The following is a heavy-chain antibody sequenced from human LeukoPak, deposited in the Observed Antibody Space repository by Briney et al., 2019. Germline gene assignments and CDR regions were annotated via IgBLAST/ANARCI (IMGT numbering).Heavy chain of an antibody. CDR2: INAGNGNT. V-gene: IGHV1-3*01. D-gene: IGHD2-2*01. CDR1: GYTFTSYA. J-gene: IGHJ6*02. CDR3: ARVVVVPAAKAYYYGMDV. Sequence: ASVKVSCKASGYTFTSYAMHWVRQAPGQRLEWMGWINAGNGNTKYSQKFQGRVTITRDTSASTAYMELSSLRSEDTAVYYCARVVVVPAAKAYYYGMDVWGQGTTVTVSS.